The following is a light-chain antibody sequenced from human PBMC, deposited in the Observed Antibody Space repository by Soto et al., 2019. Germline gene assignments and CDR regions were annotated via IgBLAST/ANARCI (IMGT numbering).Light chain of an antibody. CDR2: EVS. CDR1: SSDVGGYDF. CDR3: SSYANSGVV. J-gene: IGLJ2*01. V-gene: IGLV2-14*01. Sequence: QSALTQPASVSGSPGQSITISCTGTSSDVGGYDFVSWYQQHPGKAPKLMIFEVSYRPSGVSNRFSGSKSGNTASLTISGLQAEDEADYYCSSYANSGVVFGGGTKLTVL.